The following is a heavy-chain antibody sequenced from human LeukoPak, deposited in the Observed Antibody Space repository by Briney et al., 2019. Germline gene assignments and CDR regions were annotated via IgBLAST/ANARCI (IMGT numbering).Heavy chain of an antibody. CDR1: GFTFSKYW. Sequence: GGSLRLSCAASGFTFSKYWMHWVRQVPGKGLVWVSLINGDGSTTNYADFVKGRFTISRDNAKNTLSLQVNSLRAEDTAVYYGETGNYSDSRVYYPYGYWGQGTMVTGS. J-gene: IGHJ1*01. CDR2: INGDGSTT. V-gene: IGHV3-74*01. CDR3: ETGNYSDSRVYYPYGY. D-gene: IGHD3-22*01.